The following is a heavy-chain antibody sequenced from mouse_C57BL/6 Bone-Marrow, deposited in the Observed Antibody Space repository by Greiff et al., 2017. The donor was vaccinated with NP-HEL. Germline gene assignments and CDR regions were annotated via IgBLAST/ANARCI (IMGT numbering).Heavy chain of an antibody. J-gene: IGHJ2*01. Sequence: EVQLQESGAELVRPGASVKLSCTASGFNIKDDYMHWVKQRPEQGLEWIGWIDPGNGDTEYASKFQGKATITADTSSNTAYLQLSSLTSEDTAVYYCTTRLGQRDFDYWGQGTTLTVSS. V-gene: IGHV14-4*01. CDR3: TTRLGQRDFDY. CDR2: IDPGNGDT. D-gene: IGHD4-1*01. CDR1: GFNIKDDY.